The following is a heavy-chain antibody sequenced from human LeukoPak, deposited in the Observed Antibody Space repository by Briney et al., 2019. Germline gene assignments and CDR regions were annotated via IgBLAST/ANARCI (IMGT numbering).Heavy chain of an antibody. Sequence: PSETLSLTCTVSGGPISSSSYYWGWIRQPPGKGLEWIGSIFYSGSAYYNPSLKSRVAISVDTSKNQFSLKLSSVTAADTAVYYCARQGGTLNRFDPWGQGTLVTVSS. CDR3: ARQGGTLNRFDP. V-gene: IGHV4-39*01. D-gene: IGHD1-7*01. CDR2: IFYSGSA. CDR1: GGPISSSSYY. J-gene: IGHJ5*02.